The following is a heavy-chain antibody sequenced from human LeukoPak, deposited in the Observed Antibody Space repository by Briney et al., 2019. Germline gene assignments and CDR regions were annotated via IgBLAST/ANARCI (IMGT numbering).Heavy chain of an antibody. CDR1: GDSISSYY. V-gene: IGHV4-59*01. J-gene: IGHJ3*02. D-gene: IGHD3-10*01. CDR2: IYYTGIT. Sequence: SETLSLTCTVSGDSISSYYWSWIRQPPGKGLEWIGYIYYTGITKYSPSLKSRVTMSVDTSKNQFSLKLTSVTAADTAVYYCARYCSTSGTKAFGIWGQGTMVTVSS. CDR3: ARYCSTSGTKAFGI.